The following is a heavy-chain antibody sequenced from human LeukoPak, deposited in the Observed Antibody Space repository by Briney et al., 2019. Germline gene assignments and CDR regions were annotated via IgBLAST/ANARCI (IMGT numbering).Heavy chain of an antibody. Sequence: PSETLSLTCAVSGGSISSGGYSWSWIRQPPGKGLEWIGYIYYSGSTFYNPSLKSRVTISVDTSKNQFSLRLSSVTAADTAVYYCARSPPQYGSGSYNWFDPWGQGTLVTVSS. CDR3: ARSPPQYGSGSYNWFDP. V-gene: IGHV4-30-4*07. CDR1: GGSISSGGYS. D-gene: IGHD3-10*01. CDR2: IYYSGST. J-gene: IGHJ5*02.